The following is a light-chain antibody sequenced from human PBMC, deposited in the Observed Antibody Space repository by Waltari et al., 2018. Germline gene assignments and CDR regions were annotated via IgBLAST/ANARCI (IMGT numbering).Light chain of an antibody. CDR3: QQYNTWPT. J-gene: IGKJ4*01. CDR2: GAS. V-gene: IGKV3-15*01. Sequence: EIVMTQSPVTLSVSPGERATLSCRASQSISSNLAWSQQKPGQSPRPLIHGASTRATGIPARFSGSGSGTDFTLTISSLQSEDFAVYFCQQYNTWPTFGGGTKVEIK. CDR1: QSISSN.